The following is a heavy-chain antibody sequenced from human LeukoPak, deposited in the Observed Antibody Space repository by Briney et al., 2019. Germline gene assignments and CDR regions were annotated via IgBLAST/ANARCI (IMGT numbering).Heavy chain of an antibody. V-gene: IGHV1-69*13. D-gene: IGHD2-2*01. CDR3: ARVVVVPAARPYYYYGMDV. CDR1: GGTFSSYA. J-gene: IGHJ6*02. Sequence: SVKVSCKASGGTFSSYAISWVRQAPGQGLEWMGGIIPIFGTANYAQKFQGRVTITADESTSTAYMELSSLRSEDTAVYYCARVVVVPAARPYYYYGMDVWGQGTLVTVSS. CDR2: IIPIFGTA.